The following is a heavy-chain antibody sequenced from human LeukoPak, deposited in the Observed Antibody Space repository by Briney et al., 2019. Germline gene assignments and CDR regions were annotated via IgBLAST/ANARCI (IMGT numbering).Heavy chain of an antibody. CDR2: ISSSGSTI. CDR1: GFTFSDYY. J-gene: IGHJ6*02. Sequence: GGSLRLSCAASGFTFSDYYMSWIRQAPGKGLEWVSYISSSGSTIYYADSVKGRFTISRDNAKNSLYLQMNSLRAEDTAVYYCARDSRLGYCSSTSCRLYYGMDVWGQGTTVTVSS. V-gene: IGHV3-11*01. D-gene: IGHD2-2*01. CDR3: ARDSRLGYCSSTSCRLYYGMDV.